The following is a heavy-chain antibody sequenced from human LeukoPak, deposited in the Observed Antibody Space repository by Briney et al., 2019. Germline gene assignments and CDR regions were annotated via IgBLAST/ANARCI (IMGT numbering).Heavy chain of an antibody. J-gene: IGHJ4*02. CDR3: ARTLVATIHSSDH. Sequence: GGSLRLSCAASGFTFSSYSMNWVRQAPGKGLEWVSSISSSSSYIYYADSVKGRFTISRDNAKNSLYLQMNSLRAEDTAVYYCARTLVATIHSSDHWGQGTLVTVSS. D-gene: IGHD5-12*01. CDR2: ISSSSSYI. V-gene: IGHV3-21*01. CDR1: GFTFSSYS.